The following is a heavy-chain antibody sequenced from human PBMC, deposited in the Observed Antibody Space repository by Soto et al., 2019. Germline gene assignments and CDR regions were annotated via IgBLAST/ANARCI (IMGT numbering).Heavy chain of an antibody. CDR1: GGTFSSYS. Sequence: QVQLVQSGAEVKKPGSSVKVSCKASGGTFSSYSINWVLQAPGQGLEWMGRITPILGIANYAQKFQGRVTITADKSTSTAYMELSSLRSEDTAVYYCAREPYGDYSGYWGQGTLVTVSS. J-gene: IGHJ4*02. V-gene: IGHV1-69*08. CDR2: ITPILGIA. D-gene: IGHD4-17*01. CDR3: AREPYGDYSGY.